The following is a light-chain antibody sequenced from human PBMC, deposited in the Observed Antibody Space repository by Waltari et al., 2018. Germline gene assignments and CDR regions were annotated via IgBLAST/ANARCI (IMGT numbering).Light chain of an antibody. CDR3: MQGTHWPYT. Sequence: DVVMTQSPLSLPVTRGQPASIPFRSSQFLVDSDGNTYLNGFQQRPDQSPRRLMYKVSNRVSGVPDRFSGGGSGTDFTLKISRVEAEDVGVYYCMQGTHWPYTFGQGTKLEIK. V-gene: IGKV2-30*01. J-gene: IGKJ2*01. CDR2: KVS. CDR1: QFLVDSDGNTY.